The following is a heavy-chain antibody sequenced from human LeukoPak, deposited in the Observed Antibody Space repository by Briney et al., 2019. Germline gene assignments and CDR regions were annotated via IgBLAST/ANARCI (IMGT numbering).Heavy chain of an antibody. V-gene: IGHV3-48*04. CDR2: NSSGSGTI. CDR3: ARDRYLGMDV. Sequence: GGSLRLSCAASGFTFTSYTMNWVRQAPGKGLEWVSYNSSGSGTIYYADSVKGRFTISRDNAENSLYLQMSSLRAEDTAIYYCARDRYLGMDVWGQGTTVTVSS. J-gene: IGHJ6*02. CDR1: GFTFTSYT. D-gene: IGHD3-9*01.